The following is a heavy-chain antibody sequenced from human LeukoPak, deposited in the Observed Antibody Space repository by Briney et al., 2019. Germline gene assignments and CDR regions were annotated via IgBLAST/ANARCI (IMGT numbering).Heavy chain of an antibody. J-gene: IGHJ4*02. CDR2: ISAYNGNT. CDR3: ARAQGGRYGSGSFDY. V-gene: IGHV1-18*01. Sequence: GASVKVSCKASGYTFTSYGISWVRQAPGQGLEWMGWISAYNGNTNYAQKLQGRVTMTTDTSTSTAYMELRSLRSDDTAVYYCARAQGGRYGSGSFDYWGQGTLVKVSS. CDR1: GYTFTSYG. D-gene: IGHD3-10*01.